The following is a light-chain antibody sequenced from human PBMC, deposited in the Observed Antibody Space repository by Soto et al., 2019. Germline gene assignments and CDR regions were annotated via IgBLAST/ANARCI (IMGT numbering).Light chain of an antibody. J-gene: IGLJ1*01. V-gene: IGLV2-14*01. CDR2: DVT. CDR3: SSYTPSSTYV. CDR1: SSVVGRYNY. Sequence: QSVLTQPASVSGSPGQSITISCTGTSSVVGRYNYVSWYQQHPGKAPKLLIYDVTNRPSGVSNRFSGSKSGNTASLTISGLQAEDESDFYCSSYTPSSTYVFGTGTSVTGL.